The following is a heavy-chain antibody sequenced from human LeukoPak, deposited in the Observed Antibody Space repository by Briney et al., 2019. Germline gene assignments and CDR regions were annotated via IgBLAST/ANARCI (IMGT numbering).Heavy chain of an antibody. CDR2: IYYSGST. Sequence: SETLSLTCTVSGGSISSSSYYWGWIRQPPGKGLEWIGSIYYSGSTYYNPSLKSRVTISVDTSKNQFSLKLSSVTAADTAVYYCARLRLRSWFDPWGQGTLVTVPS. J-gene: IGHJ5*02. CDR3: ARLRLRSWFDP. CDR1: GGSISSSSYY. D-gene: IGHD4-17*01. V-gene: IGHV4-39*01.